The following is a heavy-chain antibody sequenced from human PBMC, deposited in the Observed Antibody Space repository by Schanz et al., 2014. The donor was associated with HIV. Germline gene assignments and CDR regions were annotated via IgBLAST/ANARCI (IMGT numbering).Heavy chain of an antibody. D-gene: IGHD2-21*02. CDR3: AKGPYGGNSYYFEY. CDR2: ISWNSGSI. Sequence: VQLVESGGGLVQPGRSLRLSCAASGFIFADYAMHWVRQAPGKGLEWVSTISWNSGSIGYADSVKGRFTISRDNAKNSLYLHITSLRVEDTALYYCAKGPYGGNSYYFEYWGQGTLVTVSS. CDR1: GFIFADYA. V-gene: IGHV3-9*01. J-gene: IGHJ4*02.